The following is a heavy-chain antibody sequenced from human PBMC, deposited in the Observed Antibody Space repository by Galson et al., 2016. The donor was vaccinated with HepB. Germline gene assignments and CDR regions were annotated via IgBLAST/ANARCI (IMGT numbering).Heavy chain of an antibody. D-gene: IGHD3-3*01. CDR2: IYYRGST. J-gene: IGHJ5*02. CDR3: ARDDFWSGSSSGWFDP. Sequence: TLSLTCTVSGGSISSGGYYWTWIRQYPGKGLEWIGYIYYRGSTHYNPSLKSRITMSIDTSRNQFSLKLTSVTAADTAVYYCARDDFWSGSSSGWFDPWGQGTLVTVSS. CDR1: GGSISSGGYY. V-gene: IGHV4-31*03.